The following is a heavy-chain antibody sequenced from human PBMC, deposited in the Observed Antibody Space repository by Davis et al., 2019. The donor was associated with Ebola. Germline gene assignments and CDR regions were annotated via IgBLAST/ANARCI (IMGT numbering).Heavy chain of an antibody. CDR3: ARDQSRRTYNYDSRGHPTTNT. CDR1: GFPLSDFY. CDR2: ISTSGDTT. Sequence: PGGSLRLSCSASGFPLSDFYMSWIRQAPGKGLEWISCISTSGDTTDYADSVKGRFTISRDNVRNSLYLQLNSLRPEDTAVYYCARDQSRRTYNYDSRGHPTTNTWGQGTLVTVSS. D-gene: IGHD3-22*01. V-gene: IGHV3-11*01. J-gene: IGHJ5*02.